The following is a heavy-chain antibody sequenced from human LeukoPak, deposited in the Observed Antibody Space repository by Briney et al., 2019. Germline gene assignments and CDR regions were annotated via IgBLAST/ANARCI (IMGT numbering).Heavy chain of an antibody. Sequence: PGGSLRLSCAASGFTFSSYAMSWVRQALGKGLEWVSAISGSGGSTYYADSVKGRFTISRDNSKNTLYLQMNSLRAEDTAVYYCAKDQLPKTYYYDSSGYYPFDYWGQGTLVTVSS. CDR1: GFTFSSYA. J-gene: IGHJ4*02. V-gene: IGHV3-23*01. D-gene: IGHD3-22*01. CDR3: AKDQLPKTYYYDSSGYYPFDY. CDR2: ISGSGGST.